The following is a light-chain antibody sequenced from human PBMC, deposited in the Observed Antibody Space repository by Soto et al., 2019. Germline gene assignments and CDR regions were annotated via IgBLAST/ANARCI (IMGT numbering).Light chain of an antibody. CDR1: SGHNSYA. CDR3: QTGGTGPWV. V-gene: IGLV4-69*02. CDR2: INNDGSH. J-gene: IGLJ3*02. Sequence: QSVLTQSPSAYASLGASVKLTCTLSSGHNSYAIAWHQQQPEKGPRYVMKINNDGSHIKGDGIPDRFSGSSSGAERYLTISSLQAEDEADYYCQTGGTGPWVFGGGTKLTVL.